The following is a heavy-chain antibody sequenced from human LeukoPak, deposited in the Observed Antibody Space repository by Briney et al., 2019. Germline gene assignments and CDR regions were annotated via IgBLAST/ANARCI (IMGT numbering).Heavy chain of an antibody. Sequence: SETLSLTCTVSGASISSSVWYWGWIRQPPGKGLEWIGNIYYTGTTSFNPSLKSRVSMSLDMSKNIFSLKLTSVTAADTAVYYCVGFCIAVAGPIDYWGQGNLVAVSS. J-gene: IGHJ4*02. D-gene: IGHD6-19*01. CDR1: GASISSSVWY. CDR2: IYYTGTT. V-gene: IGHV4-39*02. CDR3: VGFCIAVAGPIDY.